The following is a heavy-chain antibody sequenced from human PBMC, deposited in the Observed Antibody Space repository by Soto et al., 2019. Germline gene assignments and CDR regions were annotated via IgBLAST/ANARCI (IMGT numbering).Heavy chain of an antibody. Sequence: PVGSLRLSCAASGFTFSSYVMHWVRQAPGKGLEWVAVIWYDGSNKYYADSVKGRFTISRDNSKNTMYLQMNSLRAEDTAVYYCARAGRGSSFDYWGQGTLVTVSS. CDR2: IWYDGSNK. J-gene: IGHJ4*02. CDR3: ARAGRGSSFDY. CDR1: GFTFSSYV. D-gene: IGHD3-10*01. V-gene: IGHV3-33*01.